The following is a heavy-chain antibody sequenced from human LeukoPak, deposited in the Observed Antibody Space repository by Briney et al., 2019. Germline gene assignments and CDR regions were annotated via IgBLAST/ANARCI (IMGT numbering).Heavy chain of an antibody. CDR3: ARGLYDSSGYYYFPHY. D-gene: IGHD3-22*01. Sequence: PGGSLRLACAASGFTFSSYSMNWVRQAPGKGLEWVSYISSSSSTIYYADSVKGRFTISRGNAENSLYLQMNSLRAEDTAVYYCARGLYDSSGYYYFPHYWGQGTLVTVSS. CDR1: GFTFSSYS. J-gene: IGHJ4*02. V-gene: IGHV3-48*01. CDR2: ISSSSSTI.